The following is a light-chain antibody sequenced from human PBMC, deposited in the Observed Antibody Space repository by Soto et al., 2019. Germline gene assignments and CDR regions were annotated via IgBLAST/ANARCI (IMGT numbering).Light chain of an antibody. CDR1: NIGRKT. J-gene: IGLJ3*02. CDR3: QVWDDDTAQWV. Sequence: SYELTQPPSVSVALVQTARITCGGDNIGRKTVHWYQQMPCQAPVMVVYNDDVQPSGIPDRFSGSNSGNTATLTINRVAAGDEADYFGQVWDDDTAQWVFGGGTKVTGL. V-gene: IGLV3-21*02. CDR2: NDD.